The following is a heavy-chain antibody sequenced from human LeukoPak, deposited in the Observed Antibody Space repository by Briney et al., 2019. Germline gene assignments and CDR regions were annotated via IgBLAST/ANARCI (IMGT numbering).Heavy chain of an antibody. D-gene: IGHD5-18*01. CDR1: GFTFSNYA. Sequence: GRSLRLSCAASGFTFSNYAMHWVRQAPGKGLEWVAVISYDGSNKYYADSVKGRFTISRDNSKNTLYLQMNSLRAEDTAGYYCARDLAYSRLDYWGQGMLVTVSS. J-gene: IGHJ4*02. CDR2: ISYDGSNK. V-gene: IGHV3-30-3*01. CDR3: ARDLAYSRLDY.